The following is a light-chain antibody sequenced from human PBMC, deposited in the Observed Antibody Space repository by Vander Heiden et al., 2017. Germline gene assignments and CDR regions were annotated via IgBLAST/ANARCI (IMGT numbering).Light chain of an antibody. CDR3: RQALQTPGT. CDR2: LGS. V-gene: IGKV2-28*01. J-gene: IGKJ1*01. CDR1: QSLLHSNGYNY. Sequence: DILMTQSPLSLPVTPGEPASISCRSSQSLLHSNGYNYLDWYLQKPGQSPQLLIYLGSNRASGVPDRFSGSGSGTDFTLKISRVEAEDVGVYYCRQALQTPGTFGQGTKVEIK.